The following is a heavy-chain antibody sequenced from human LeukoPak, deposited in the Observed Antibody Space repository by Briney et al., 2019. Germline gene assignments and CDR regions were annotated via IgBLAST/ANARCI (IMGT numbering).Heavy chain of an antibody. V-gene: IGHV4-39*01. J-gene: IGHJ4*02. CDR2: IYYSGST. CDR3: ARHYYYGSGSLRTSFDY. CDR1: GGSISSSSYY. D-gene: IGHD3-10*01. Sequence: PSETLSLTCTVSGGSISSSSYYWGWIRQPPGKGLEWIGSIYYSGSTYYNPSLKSRVTISGDTSKRQFSLKLRSVTAADTAVYYCARHYYYGSGSLRTSFDYWGQGTLVTVSS.